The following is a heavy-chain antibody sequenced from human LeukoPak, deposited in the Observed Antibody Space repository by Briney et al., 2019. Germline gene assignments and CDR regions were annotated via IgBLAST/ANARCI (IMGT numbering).Heavy chain of an antibody. V-gene: IGHV1-8*01. Sequence: ASVKVSCKASGYTFTSYDINWVRQATGQGLEWMGWMNPNSGNTGYAQKFQGRVTMTRNTSISTAYMELSSLRSEDTAVYYCAREERGGRGYYGSGSYLISNYWGQGTLVTVSS. CDR1: GYTFTSYD. CDR2: MNPNSGNT. J-gene: IGHJ4*02. D-gene: IGHD3-10*01. CDR3: AREERGGRGYYGSGSYLISNY.